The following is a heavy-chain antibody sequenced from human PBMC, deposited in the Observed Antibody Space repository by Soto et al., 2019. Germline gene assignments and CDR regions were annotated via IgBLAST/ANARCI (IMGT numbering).Heavy chain of an antibody. CDR1: GYSFTTYG. CDR2: ISAYNGNT. V-gene: IGHV1-18*01. J-gene: IGHJ4*02. D-gene: IGHD5-18*01. CDR3: ATAGGYSYGYYDY. Sequence: QVQLVQSGAEVKKPGASVKVSCKASGYSFTTYGISWVRQAPGQGLEWMGWISAYNGNTNYAQKLQGRVTMTTDTSTTTGYMELRSLRSDDTAVDFCATAGGYSYGYYDYWGQGTLVTVSS.